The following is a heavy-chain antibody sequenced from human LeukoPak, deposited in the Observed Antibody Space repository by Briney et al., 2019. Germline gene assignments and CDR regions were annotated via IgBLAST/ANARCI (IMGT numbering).Heavy chain of an antibody. CDR1: GGSVSSGGYY. D-gene: IGHD6-13*01. V-gene: IGHV4-61*08. Sequence: PSETLSLTCTVPGGSVSSGGYYWAWIRQPPGKGLEWIGYIYYSGSTNYNPSLKSRVTISVDTSKNQFSLKLSSVTAADTAVYYCARDSYVNGGSWGANGAFDIWGQGTMVTVSS. J-gene: IGHJ3*02. CDR3: ARDSYVNGGSWGANGAFDI. CDR2: IYYSGST.